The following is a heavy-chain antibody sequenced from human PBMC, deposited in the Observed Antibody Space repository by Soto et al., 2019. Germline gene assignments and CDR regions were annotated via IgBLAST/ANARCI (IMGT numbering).Heavy chain of an antibody. CDR1: GGSISSSSFH. J-gene: IGHJ4*02. D-gene: IGHD5-12*01. Sequence: PSETLSLTCTVSGGSISSSSFHWGWIRQPPGKGLEWIGSIYYSGSTYYSPSLKSRVTISVDTSKNQFSLKLSSVTAADTAVYYCAKDQGWLPYWGQGTLVTVSS. V-gene: IGHV4-39*02. CDR2: IYYSGST. CDR3: AKDQGWLPY.